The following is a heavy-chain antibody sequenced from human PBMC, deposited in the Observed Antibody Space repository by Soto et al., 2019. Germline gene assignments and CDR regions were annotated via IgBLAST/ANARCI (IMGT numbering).Heavy chain of an antibody. J-gene: IGHJ4*02. D-gene: IGHD5-12*01. Sequence: PSETLSLTCTVSGGSISSGPYSWGWIRQPPGKGLEWIGSFYHSGSTHYNPSLKSRVTISVDRSKNQFSLKLSSVTAADTAVYYCAAGGGLPRYYWGQGTLVTVSS. CDR3: AAGGGLPRYY. V-gene: IGHV4-30-2*01. CDR1: GGSISSGPYS. CDR2: FYHSGST.